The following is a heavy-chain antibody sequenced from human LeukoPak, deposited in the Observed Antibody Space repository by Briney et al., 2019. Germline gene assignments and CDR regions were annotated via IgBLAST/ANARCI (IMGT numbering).Heavy chain of an antibody. D-gene: IGHD4-17*01. CDR1: SGSFSGYY. CDR3: ARGRLRATTVTTPFDY. CDR2: ITHSGST. J-gene: IGHJ4*02. Sequence: PSETLSLTCAVYSGSFSGYYWSWIRQPPGKGLEWIGEITHSGSTNYNPSLKSRVTISVDTSKNQFSLKLSSVTAADTAVYYCARGRLRATTVTTPFDYWGQGTLVTVSS. V-gene: IGHV4-34*01.